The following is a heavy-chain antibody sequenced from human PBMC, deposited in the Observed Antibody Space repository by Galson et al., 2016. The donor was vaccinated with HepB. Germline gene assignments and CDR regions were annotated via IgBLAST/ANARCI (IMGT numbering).Heavy chain of an antibody. CDR3: ARDREHCSGGSCYVFRVFDI. D-gene: IGHD2-15*01. Sequence: SVKVSCKASGYTFSTYYVHWVRQAPGQGLEWMGMINPSGGSTTYAQKFQDRVTMTRDTSTSTVYMELSSLRSEDTAVYYCARDREHCSGGSCYVFRVFDIWGQGTMVTVSS. V-gene: IGHV1-46*01. J-gene: IGHJ3*02. CDR2: INPSGGST. CDR1: GYTFSTYY.